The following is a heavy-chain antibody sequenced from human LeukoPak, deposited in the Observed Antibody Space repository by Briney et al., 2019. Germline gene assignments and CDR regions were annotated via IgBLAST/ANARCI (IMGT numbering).Heavy chain of an antibody. J-gene: IGHJ3*01. V-gene: IGHV3-23*01. D-gene: IGHD6-13*01. CDR2: IIGSAGST. CDR3: AKAQYSSSWYGAFDV. Sequence: GGSLRLSCAASGFTFSSYAMSWVRQAPGRGLEWVSTIIGSAGSTYYADSVKGRFTISRDNSKNTLFLQMHSLRAEDTAVYSCAKAQYSSSWYGAFDVWGQGTMVTVSS. CDR1: GFTFSSYA.